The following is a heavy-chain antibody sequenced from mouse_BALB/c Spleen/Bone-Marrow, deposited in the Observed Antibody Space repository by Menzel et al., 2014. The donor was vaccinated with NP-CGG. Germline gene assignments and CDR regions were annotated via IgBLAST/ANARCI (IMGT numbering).Heavy chain of an antibody. Sequence: QVQLQQSGPGLVAPSQSLSITCTVSGFSLTGYGVNWVRQPPGKGLKWLGMIWGDGSTDYNSVLKSRLSISKDDSKSQVFFKMNSLQTDDTARYYCVRKGTYWYFDVWGAGTTVTVSS. D-gene: IGHD3-3*01. CDR1: GFSLTGYG. CDR2: IWGDGST. V-gene: IGHV2-6-7*01. J-gene: IGHJ1*01. CDR3: VRKGTYWYFDV.